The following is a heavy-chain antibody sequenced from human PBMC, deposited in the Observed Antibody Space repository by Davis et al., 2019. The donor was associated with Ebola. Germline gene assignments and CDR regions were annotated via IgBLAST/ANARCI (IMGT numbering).Heavy chain of an antibody. CDR3: ASRDGYNWGYYYYGMDV. V-gene: IGHV3-23*01. Sequence: GESLKISCAASGFTFSSYAMSWVRQAPGKGLEWVSAISSSGGSTYYADSVKGRFTISRDNSKNTLYLQMNSLRAEDTDVYYCASRDGYNWGYYYYGMDVWGKGTTVTVSS. CDR1: GFTFSSYA. D-gene: IGHD5-24*01. J-gene: IGHJ6*04. CDR2: ISSSGGST.